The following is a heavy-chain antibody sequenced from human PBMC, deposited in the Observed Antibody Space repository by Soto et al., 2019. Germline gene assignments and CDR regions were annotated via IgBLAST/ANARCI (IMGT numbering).Heavy chain of an antibody. D-gene: IGHD6-13*01. CDR1: GGSISSSNW. J-gene: IGHJ4*02. V-gene: IGHV4-4*02. CDR3: GRRATIRLWYQFDY. CDR2: IYHSGST. Sequence: QVQLQESGPGLVKPSGTLSLTCAVSGGSISSSNWWSWVRQPPGKGLEWIGEIYHSGSTNYNPSPGSRVTLSVATSNTQFSLVVRSVPAGDTAVYYWGRRATIRLWYQFDYWGQGTLVTVSS.